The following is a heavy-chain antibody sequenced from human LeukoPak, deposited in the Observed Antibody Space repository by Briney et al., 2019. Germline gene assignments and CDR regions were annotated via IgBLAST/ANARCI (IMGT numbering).Heavy chain of an antibody. J-gene: IGHJ4*02. CDR3: ARGGEMATIGY. CDR2: IIPILGIA. D-gene: IGHD3-10*01. V-gene: IGHV1-69*04. Sequence: SVKVSCKASGGTFSSYAISWVRQAPGQGLEWMGRIIPILGIANYAQKFQGRVTITADKSTSTAYMELSSLRSEDTAVYYCARGGEMATIGYWGQGTLVTVSS. CDR1: GGTFSSYA.